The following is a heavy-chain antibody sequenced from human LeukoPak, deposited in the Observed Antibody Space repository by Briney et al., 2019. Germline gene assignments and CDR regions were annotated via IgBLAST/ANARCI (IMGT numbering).Heavy chain of an antibody. CDR2: IIPIFGTA. V-gene: IGHV1-69*13. J-gene: IGHJ4*02. CDR1: GGTFSSYA. D-gene: IGHD2-8*01. CDR3: ARGCMLFFSMDY. Sequence: GASVKVSCKASGGTFSSYAIIWVRQAPGQGLEWLGGIIPIFGTANYAQKFQGRVTITADESTSTAYMELSSLRSEDTAVYYCARGCMLFFSMDYWGQGTLVTVSS.